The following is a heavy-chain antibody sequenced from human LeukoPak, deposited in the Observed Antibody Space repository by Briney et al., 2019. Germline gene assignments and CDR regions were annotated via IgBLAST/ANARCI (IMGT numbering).Heavy chain of an antibody. Sequence: SVTLSCTASGGTFTSYAISGVRQAPAQGLEWMGGIIPIFGIANYSQKFQGRVTITADKSTSTAYMELSSLRSEDTAGYYCARDSNHYYDSSGYCPDAFDIWGQGTMVTVSS. J-gene: IGHJ3*02. CDR3: ARDSNHYYDSSGYCPDAFDI. CDR2: IIPIFGIA. CDR1: GGTFTSYA. V-gene: IGHV1-69*10. D-gene: IGHD3-22*01.